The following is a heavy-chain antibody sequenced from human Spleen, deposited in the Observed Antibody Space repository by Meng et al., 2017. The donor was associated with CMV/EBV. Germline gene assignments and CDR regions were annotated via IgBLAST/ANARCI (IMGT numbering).Heavy chain of an antibody. Sequence: GESLKISCAASGFTFSSYSMNWVRQAPGKGLEWVSSISSSSSYIYYADSVKGRFTISRDNAKNSLYLQMNSLRAEDMAVYFCARDPDFGVAKDAFDLWGQGTVVTVSS. CDR2: ISSSSSYI. CDR3: ARDPDFGVAKDAFDL. J-gene: IGHJ3*01. V-gene: IGHV3-21*01. D-gene: IGHD3-3*01. CDR1: GFTFSSYS.